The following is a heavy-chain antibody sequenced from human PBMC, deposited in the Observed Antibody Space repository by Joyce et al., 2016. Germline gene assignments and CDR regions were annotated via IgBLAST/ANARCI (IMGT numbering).Heavy chain of an antibody. V-gene: IGHV1-69*06. J-gene: IGHJ4*02. D-gene: IGHD3-16*01. CDR1: GSPLYNFA. CDR2: IIPISVSA. CDR3: ARGGDLFGSGSQTFDY. Sequence: VQLEQSGAEVRKPGSSVRISCKASGSPLYNFALSWVRQAPGQGLGWLGGIIPISVSATYTKKFQDRVTIVAGETDKSSAVVYMELSGLTHDDTGVYFCARGGDLFGSGSQTFDYWGQGSLVIVSS.